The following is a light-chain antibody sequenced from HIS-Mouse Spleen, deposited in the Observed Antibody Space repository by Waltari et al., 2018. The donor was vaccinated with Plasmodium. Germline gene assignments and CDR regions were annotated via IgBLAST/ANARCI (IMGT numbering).Light chain of an antibody. J-gene: IGLJ1*01. CDR3: CSYAGSYTDV. V-gene: IGLV2-11*01. CDR1: SSHVVGYNS. CDR2: DVS. Sequence: QSALTQPRSVSGSLGQSVPFSCTGTSSHVVGYNSVPWYQHHPGKAPKLMIYDVSKRPSGVPDRFAGSKSGNTASLTISGLQAEDEADYYCCSYAGSYTDVFGTGTKVTVL.